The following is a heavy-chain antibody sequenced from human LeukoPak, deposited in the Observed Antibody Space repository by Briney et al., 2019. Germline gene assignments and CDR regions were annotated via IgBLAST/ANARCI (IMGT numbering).Heavy chain of an antibody. D-gene: IGHD2-2*01. J-gene: IGHJ3*02. CDR2: IYYSGST. CDR1: GGSISSSSYY. Sequence: SETLSLTCTVSGGSISSSSYYWGWIRQPPGKGLEWIGSIYYSGSTYYSPSLKSRVTISVDTSKNQVSLKLSSVTAADTAVYYCARVRAFWQSGVPAATDAFDIWGQGTMVTVSS. CDR3: ARVRAFWQSGVPAATDAFDI. V-gene: IGHV4-39*01.